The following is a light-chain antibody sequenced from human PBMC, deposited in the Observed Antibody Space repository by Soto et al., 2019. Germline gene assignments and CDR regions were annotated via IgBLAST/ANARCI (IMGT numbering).Light chain of an antibody. CDR3: GADHGSGSNFVYV. J-gene: IGLJ1*01. CDR2: VGTGGIVG. CDR1: SGYSNYK. V-gene: IGLV9-49*01. Sequence: QLVLTQPPSTSASLGASVTLTCTLSSGYSNYKVDWYQQRPGKGPRFVMRVGTGGIVGSKGDGIPDRFSVLGSGLNRYLTIKNIQEEDEGDYHCGADHGSGSNFVYVFGTGTKATV.